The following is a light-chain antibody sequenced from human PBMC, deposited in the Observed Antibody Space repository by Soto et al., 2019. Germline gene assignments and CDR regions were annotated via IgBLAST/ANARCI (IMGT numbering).Light chain of an antibody. J-gene: IGKJ4*01. V-gene: IGKV4-1*01. Sequence: DIVMTQSPDSLAVSLGERATINCKSSLSVLYSSSNKNYLAWYQQKPGQPPKLLIYWASIRESGVPDRFSGSGSGTDFTLTISSLQAEDVAVYYCQQYLSTPLTFGGGTKVEIK. CDR1: LSVLYSSSNKNY. CDR2: WAS. CDR3: QQYLSTPLT.